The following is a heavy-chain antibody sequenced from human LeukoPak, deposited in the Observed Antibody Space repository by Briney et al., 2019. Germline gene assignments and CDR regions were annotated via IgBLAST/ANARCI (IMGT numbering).Heavy chain of an antibody. J-gene: IGHJ6*02. CDR3: ARVQILYSSGWYYYYYGMDV. V-gene: IGHV1-8*01. CDR1: GYTFTSCD. Sequence: EASVKVSCKASGYTFTSCDINWVRQATGQGLEWMGWMNPNSGNTGYAQKFQGRVTMTRNTSISTAYMELSSLRSEDTAVYYCARVQILYSSGWYYYYYGMDVWGQGTTVTVSS. D-gene: IGHD6-19*01. CDR2: MNPNSGNT.